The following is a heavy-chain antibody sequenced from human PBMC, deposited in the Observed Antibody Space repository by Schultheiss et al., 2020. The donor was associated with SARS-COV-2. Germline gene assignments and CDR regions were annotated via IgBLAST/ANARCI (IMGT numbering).Heavy chain of an antibody. J-gene: IGHJ6*03. Sequence: SETLSLTCTVSGGSISSYYWNWIRQPPGKGLEWIGYIYYSGSTNYNPSLKSRVTISVDTSKNQFSLKLSSVTAADTAVYYCARRGTIHYYYYMDVWGKGTTVTVSS. D-gene: IGHD1-7*01. CDR1: GGSISSYY. V-gene: IGHV4-59*08. CDR2: IYYSGST. CDR3: ARRGTIHYYYYMDV.